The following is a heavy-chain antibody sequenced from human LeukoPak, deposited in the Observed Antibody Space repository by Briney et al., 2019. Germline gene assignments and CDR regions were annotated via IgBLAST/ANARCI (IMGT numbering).Heavy chain of an antibody. J-gene: IGHJ6*04. D-gene: IGHD1-1*01. V-gene: IGHV3-30*18. Sequence: PGGSLRLSCAASGFTFSSYGMHWVRLAPGKGLEWVAVISYDGSNKYYADSVKGRFTISRDNSKNTLYLQMNSLRAEDTAVYYCAKDEGHNWNALGYYGMDVWGKGTTVTVSS. CDR1: GFTFSSYG. CDR2: ISYDGSNK. CDR3: AKDEGHNWNALGYYGMDV.